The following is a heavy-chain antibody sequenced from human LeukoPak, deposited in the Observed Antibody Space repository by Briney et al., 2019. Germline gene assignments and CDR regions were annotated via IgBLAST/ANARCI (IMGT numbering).Heavy chain of an antibody. V-gene: IGHV3-7*03. J-gene: IGHJ6*02. CDR2: VNRDGSET. CDR3: ARNNGMDV. Sequence: PGGSLRLSCVASGFTFSTYWMSWVRQAPGKGLEWVANVNRDGSETYYLDSVKGRFTISKDNAKNSLYLQMNSLRAEDTALYHCARNNGMDVWGQGTTVIVSS. CDR1: GFTFSTYW.